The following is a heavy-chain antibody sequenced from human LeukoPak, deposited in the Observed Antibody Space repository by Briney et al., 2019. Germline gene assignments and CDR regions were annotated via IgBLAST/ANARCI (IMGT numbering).Heavy chain of an antibody. V-gene: IGHV3-23*01. Sequence: GGSLRLSCAASGFTFSSCAMSWVRQAPGKGLEWVSAISGSGGSTYYADSVKGRFTISRDNSKNTLYLQMNGLRAEDTAVYYCAVESEYYDILTGYYLYWGQGTLVTVSS. D-gene: IGHD3-9*01. CDR3: AVESEYYDILTGYYLY. CDR2: ISGSGGST. J-gene: IGHJ4*02. CDR1: GFTFSSCA.